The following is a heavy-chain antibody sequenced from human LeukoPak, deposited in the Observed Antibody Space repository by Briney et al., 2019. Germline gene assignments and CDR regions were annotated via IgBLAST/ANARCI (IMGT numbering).Heavy chain of an antibody. J-gene: IGHJ1*01. D-gene: IGHD6-13*01. CDR2: INPSGGST. V-gene: IGHV1-46*01. CDR3: ARERGIAAAGFLGYFQH. Sequence: EASVKVSCKASGYTFTSYYMHWVRQAPGQGLEWMGIINPSGGSTSYAQKFQGRVTMTRDTSTSTVYMELSSLRSEDTAVYYCARERGIAAAGFLGYFQHWGQGTLVTVSS. CDR1: GYTFTSYY.